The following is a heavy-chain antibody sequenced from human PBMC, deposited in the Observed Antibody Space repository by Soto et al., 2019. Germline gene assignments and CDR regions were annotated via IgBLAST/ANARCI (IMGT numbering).Heavy chain of an antibody. CDR3: XXXXXXXXYAATSPFDF. D-gene: IGHD2-2*01. J-gene: IGHJ4*02. V-gene: IGHV3-23*01. CDR2: IDGSGFDT. Sequence: EVQLLESGGGLVHPGGSLKLSCTVSGITFSSYAMGWVRQTPETGLEWVSGIDGSGFDTSYADSVKGRFTISRDNSENTLYLXXXXXXXXXXXXXXXXXXXXXXXYAATSPFDFWGPGTLVTVTS. CDR1: GITFSSYA.